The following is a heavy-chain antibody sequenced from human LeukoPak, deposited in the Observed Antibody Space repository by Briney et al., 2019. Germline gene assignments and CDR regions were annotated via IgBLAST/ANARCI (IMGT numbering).Heavy chain of an antibody. J-gene: IGHJ6*04. D-gene: IGHD2-15*01. CDR1: GFTFSSYG. CDR3: ARDRGCSGGSCYSNYYCYGMDV. Sequence: GRSLRLSCAASGFTFSSYGMHWVRQAPGKGLEWVAVIWYDGSNKYYADSEKGRFTISRDNSKNTLYLQMNSLRAEDTAVYYCARDRGCSGGSCYSNYYCYGMDVWGKGTTVTVSS. V-gene: IGHV3-33*01. CDR2: IWYDGSNK.